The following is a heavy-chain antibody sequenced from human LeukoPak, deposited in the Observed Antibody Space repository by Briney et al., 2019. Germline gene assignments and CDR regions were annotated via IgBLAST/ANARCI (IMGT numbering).Heavy chain of an antibody. CDR3: ARNLDCSSTSCHTVDYYYGMDD. J-gene: IGHJ6*04. D-gene: IGHD2-2*01. CDR1: GGSISSYC. Sequence: SETLSLTCTVSGGSISSYCWSWIRQPPGKGLEWIGYIYYSGSTNYNPSLKSRVTISVDTSKNQFSLKLSSVTAADTAVYYCARNLDCSSTSCHTVDYYYGMDDWGKGTTVTVSS. CDR2: IYYSGST. V-gene: IGHV4-59*01.